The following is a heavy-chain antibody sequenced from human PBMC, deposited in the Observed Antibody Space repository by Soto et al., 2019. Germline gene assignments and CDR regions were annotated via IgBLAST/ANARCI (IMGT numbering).Heavy chain of an antibody. CDR3: SKNGSTWFAS. D-gene: IGHD1-1*01. Sequence: QVQLVQSGPELKKPGASVKVSCKTSGYSFHNSGISWVRQAPGQGLEWMGWFSVLNGYAHYGQKFQGRVIMTADTFTSTAYMELRGLSSADKSMDYCSKNGSTWFASWSQGTPVTVSS. CDR1: GYSFHNSG. J-gene: IGHJ5*01. V-gene: IGHV1-18*01. CDR2: FSVLNGYA.